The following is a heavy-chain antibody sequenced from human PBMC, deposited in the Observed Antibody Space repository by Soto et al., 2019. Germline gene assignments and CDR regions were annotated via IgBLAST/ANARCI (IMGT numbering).Heavy chain of an antibody. D-gene: IGHD3-10*01. CDR1: GGTFRNHV. J-gene: IGHJ4*02. CDR3: ARDLEFRDGNISHLDY. Sequence: ASVKVSCKASGGTFRNHVFNWVRQAPGQGLEWMGGIIPIIGTPNYAQKFQGRVTITADASTSTVYLEVSSLRSQDTAVYYCARDLEFRDGNISHLDYWGQGTLVPVSS. CDR2: IIPIIGTP. V-gene: IGHV1-69*13.